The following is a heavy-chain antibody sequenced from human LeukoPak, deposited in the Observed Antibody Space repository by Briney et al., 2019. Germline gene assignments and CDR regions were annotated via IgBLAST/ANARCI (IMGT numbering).Heavy chain of an antibody. CDR3: ARGAGNGGAYNWFDP. V-gene: IGHV1-2*02. CDR2: INPNSGGT. J-gene: IGHJ5*02. D-gene: IGHD2-8*01. CDR1: GYTFTGYY. Sequence: ASVKVSRKASGYTFTGYYMHWVRQAPGQGLEWMGWINPNSGGTNYAQKFQGRVTMTRDTSISTAYMELSRLRSDDTAVYYCARGAGNGGAYNWFDPWGQGTLVTVSS.